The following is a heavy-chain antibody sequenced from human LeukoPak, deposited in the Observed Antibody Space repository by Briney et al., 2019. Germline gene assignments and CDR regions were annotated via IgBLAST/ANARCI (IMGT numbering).Heavy chain of an antibody. D-gene: IGHD2-21*02. J-gene: IGHJ5*02. V-gene: IGHV4-4*07. Sequence: PSETLSLTCTVSGGSISSYYWSWIRQPAGKGLEWIGRIYTSGSTNYNPSLKSRVTMSVDTSKNQFSLKLSSVTAADTAVYYCARSSDCGGDCYFGWFDPWGQGTLVTVSS. CDR2: IYTSGST. CDR1: GGSISSYY. CDR3: ARSSDCGGDCYFGWFDP.